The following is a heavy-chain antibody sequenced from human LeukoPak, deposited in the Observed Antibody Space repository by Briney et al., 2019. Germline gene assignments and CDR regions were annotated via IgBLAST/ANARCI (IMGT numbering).Heavy chain of an antibody. CDR1: GFDFSSYG. J-gene: IGHJ4*02. CDR3: AKEGSALWFGELSYYFDY. V-gene: IGHV3-23*01. Sequence: SGGSLRLSCEASGFDFSSYGMNWVRQAPGKGLEWVAAISGRDGTTYYAESVKGRFTISRDNFKNMVYLQMNSLRVEDTAVYYCAKEGSALWFGELSYYFDYWGQGTLVTVS. CDR2: ISGRDGTT. D-gene: IGHD3-10*01.